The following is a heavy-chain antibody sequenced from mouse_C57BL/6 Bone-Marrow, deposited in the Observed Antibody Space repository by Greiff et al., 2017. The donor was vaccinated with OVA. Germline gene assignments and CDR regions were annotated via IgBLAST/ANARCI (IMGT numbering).Heavy chain of an antibody. CDR1: GFTFSNYW. CDR2: IRLKSDNYAT. V-gene: IGHV6-3*01. J-gene: IGHJ1*03. CDR3: TRRYGYSFRYFDV. Sequence: EVKLMESGGGLVQPGGSMKLSCVASGFTFSNYWMNWVRQSPEKGLEWVAQIRLKSDNYATHYAESVKGRFTISRDDSKSSVYLQMNNLRAEDTGIYYCTRRYGYSFRYFDVWGTGTTVTVSS. D-gene: IGHD2-2*01.